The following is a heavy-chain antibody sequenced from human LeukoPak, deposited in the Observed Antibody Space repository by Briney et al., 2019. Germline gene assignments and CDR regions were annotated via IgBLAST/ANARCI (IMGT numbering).Heavy chain of an antibody. D-gene: IGHD3-22*01. CDR3: AKRDSSGSYPYYFDY. V-gene: IGHV3-23*01. CDR2: ISGSGGST. J-gene: IGHJ4*02. Sequence: GGSLRLSCAASGFTFSSYAMSWVRQAPGKGLEWVSAISGSGGSTYYADSVKGRFTISRDNSKNTLYLQMNSLRAEDTAVYYCAKRDSSGSYPYYFDYWGQGTLVTVSS. CDR1: GFTFSSYA.